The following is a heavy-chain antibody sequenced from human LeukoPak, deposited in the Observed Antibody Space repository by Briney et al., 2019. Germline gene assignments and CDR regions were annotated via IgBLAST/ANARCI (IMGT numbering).Heavy chain of an antibody. D-gene: IGHD6-19*01. Sequence: PGGSLRLSCAGSGFTFSSYAMSWVRQAPGKGLEWVSAISGSGGSTYDADSVKGRFTISRDNSKNRLHLQMNSLGAEDTAVYYCAKGSQGSGWNFDYWGQGTLVTVSS. CDR1: GFTFSSYA. CDR3: AKGSQGSGWNFDY. V-gene: IGHV3-23*01. J-gene: IGHJ4*02. CDR2: ISGSGGST.